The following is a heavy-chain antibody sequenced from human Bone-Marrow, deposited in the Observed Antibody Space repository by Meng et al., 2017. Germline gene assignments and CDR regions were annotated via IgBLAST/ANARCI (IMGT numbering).Heavy chain of an antibody. D-gene: IGHD3-16*01. V-gene: IGHV3-30-3*01. CDR3: ARDGLLGYFDY. Sequence: QVQLVESGGGVVQPGRSLRLSCAASGFTFSSYAMHWVRQAPGKGLKWVAVISYDGSNKYYADSVKGRFTISRDNSKNTLYLQMNSLRAEDTAVYYCARDGLLGYFDYWGQGTLVTVSS. J-gene: IGHJ4*02. CDR1: GFTFSSYA. CDR2: ISYDGSNK.